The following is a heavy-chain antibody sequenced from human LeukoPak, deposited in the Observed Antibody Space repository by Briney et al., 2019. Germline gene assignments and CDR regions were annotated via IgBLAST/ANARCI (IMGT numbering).Heavy chain of an antibody. J-gene: IGHJ4*02. D-gene: IGHD3-22*01. CDR3: ARASPEYYYDSSGYYEDY. Sequence: PSETLSLTCTVSGYSISSGYYWGWIRQPPGKGLEWIGSIYHSGSTYYNPSLKSRVTISVDTSKNQFSLKLSSVTAADTAVYYCARASPEYYYDSSGYYEDYWGQGTLVTVSS. V-gene: IGHV4-38-2*02. CDR2: IYHSGST. CDR1: GYSISSGYY.